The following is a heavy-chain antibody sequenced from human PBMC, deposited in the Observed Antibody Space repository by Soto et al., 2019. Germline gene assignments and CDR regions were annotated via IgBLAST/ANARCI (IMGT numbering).Heavy chain of an antibody. J-gene: IGHJ6*02. CDR2: IDPSDSYT. Sequence: GESLKISCKGSGYSFTSYWISWVRQMPGKGLEWMGRIDPSDSYTNYSPSFQGHVTISADKSISTAYLQWSSLKASDTAMYYCARHPAAAVYYYYGMDAWGQGTTVTVSS. D-gene: IGHD6-13*01. CDR1: GYSFTSYW. CDR3: ARHPAAAVYYYYGMDA. V-gene: IGHV5-10-1*01.